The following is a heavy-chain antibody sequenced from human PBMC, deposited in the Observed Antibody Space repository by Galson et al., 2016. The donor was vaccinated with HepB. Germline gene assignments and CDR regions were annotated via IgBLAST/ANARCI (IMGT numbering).Heavy chain of an antibody. J-gene: IGHJ6*02. CDR2: LSGSGDNT. D-gene: IGHD3-16*02. CDR3: AKQALIVSGRHMDV. CDR1: GFTFGRFA. V-gene: IGHV3-23*01. Sequence: SLRLSCAASGFTFGRFAMSWVRQAPGKGLEWVASLSGSGDNTYYADSVKGRLTISRDNSKNTQYLQMNSVRAEDTAGYYCAKQALIVSGRHMDVWGQGTTVTVSS.